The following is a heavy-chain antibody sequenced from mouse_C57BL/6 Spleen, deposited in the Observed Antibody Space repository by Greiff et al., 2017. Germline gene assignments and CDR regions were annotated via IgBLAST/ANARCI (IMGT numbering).Heavy chain of an antibody. CDR1: GYTFTSYW. D-gene: IGHD1-1*01. Sequence: QVQLQQPGAELVKPGASVKMSCKASGYTFTSYWITWVKQRPGQGLEWIGDFYPGSGSTNYNEKFKSKATLTVDTSSSTAYMQLSSLTSEDSAVYYCARSGTVVAHFDYWGQGTTLTVSS. CDR2: FYPGSGST. V-gene: IGHV1-55*01. J-gene: IGHJ2*01. CDR3: ARSGTVVAHFDY.